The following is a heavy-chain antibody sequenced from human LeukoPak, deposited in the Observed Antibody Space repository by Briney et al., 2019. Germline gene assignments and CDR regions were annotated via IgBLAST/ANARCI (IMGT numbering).Heavy chain of an antibody. CDR3: TGPSRTGRDYYYYMDV. V-gene: IGHV3-73*01. CDR1: GFTFSGSA. CDR2: IRSKANSYVT. D-gene: IGHD3-10*01. J-gene: IGHJ6*03. Sequence: GGSLRLSCAASGFTFSGSAMHWVRQASGKGLEWVGRIRSKANSYVTAYAASVKGRFTISRDDSKNTAYLQMNSLKTEDTAVYYCTGPSRTGRDYYYYMDVWGKGTTVTISS.